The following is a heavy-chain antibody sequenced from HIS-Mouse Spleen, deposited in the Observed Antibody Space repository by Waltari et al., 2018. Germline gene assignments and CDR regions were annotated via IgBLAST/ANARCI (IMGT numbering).Heavy chain of an antibody. CDR1: GGTFSSYA. CDR3: ARHPEIAAAVGAFDI. J-gene: IGHJ3*02. V-gene: IGHV1-69*04. CDR2: IIPILGIA. Sequence: QVQLVQSGAEVKKPGSSVKVSCKASGGTFSSYAISWVRQAPGQGLEWMGRIIPILGIANSAQKFQGRVTITADKSTSTAYMELSSLRSEDTAVYYCARHPEIAAAVGAFDIWGQGTMVTVSS. D-gene: IGHD6-13*01.